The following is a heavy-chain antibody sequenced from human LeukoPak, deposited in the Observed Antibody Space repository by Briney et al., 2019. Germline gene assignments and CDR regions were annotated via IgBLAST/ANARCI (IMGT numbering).Heavy chain of an antibody. V-gene: IGHV3-11*01. D-gene: IGHD6-13*01. Sequence: GGSLRLSCAASGFTLSDYYMSWIRQPPGKGLEWVSYISSSGSTIYYADSVKARFTISRDNAKNSLYLQMNSLRAEDTAVYYCASRIAAAGKLDYFQNWGQGTLVTVSS. CDR2: ISSSGSTI. CDR1: GFTLSDYY. J-gene: IGHJ1*01. CDR3: ASRIAAAGKLDYFQN.